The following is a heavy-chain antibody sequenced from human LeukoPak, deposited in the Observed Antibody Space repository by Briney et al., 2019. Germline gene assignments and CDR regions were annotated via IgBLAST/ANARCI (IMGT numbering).Heavy chain of an antibody. D-gene: IGHD5-24*01. CDR2: IYYSGST. V-gene: IGHV4-59*01. Sequence: SETLSLTCTVSGGSISGYYWSWIRQPPGKGLEWIGYIYYSGSTNYNPSLKSRVTISVDTSKNQFSLKLSSVTAADTAVYYCARSGRDGYNYQILDYWGQGTLVTVSS. CDR1: GGSISGYY. CDR3: ARSGRDGYNYQILDY. J-gene: IGHJ4*02.